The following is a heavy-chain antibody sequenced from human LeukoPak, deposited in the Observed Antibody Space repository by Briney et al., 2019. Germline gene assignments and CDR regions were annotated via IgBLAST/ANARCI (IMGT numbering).Heavy chain of an antibody. Sequence: PGGSLRLSCAASGFTFSSYAMRWVRQAPGKGLEWVSAISGSGGSTYYADSVKGRFTISRDNSKNTLYLQMNSLRAEDTAVYYCAKAFPGLRVWGSYPDAFDIWGQGTMVTVSS. CDR1: GFTFSSYA. J-gene: IGHJ3*02. D-gene: IGHD3-16*02. CDR3: AKAFPGLRVWGSYPDAFDI. CDR2: ISGSGGST. V-gene: IGHV3-23*01.